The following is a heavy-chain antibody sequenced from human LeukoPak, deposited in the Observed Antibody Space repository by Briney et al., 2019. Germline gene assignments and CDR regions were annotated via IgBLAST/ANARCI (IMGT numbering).Heavy chain of an antibody. CDR1: GFTFSTYG. V-gene: IGHV3-33*01. CDR2: IWYDGSNK. D-gene: IGHD1-14*01. J-gene: IGHJ6*02. CDR3: ARGDRAGFSNYGMDV. Sequence: GGSLRLSCEASGFTFSTYGMHWVRQAPGKGLEGVAVIWYDGSNKNYADSVKGRFTISRDNSKNTLYLQMNSLRAEDTAVYYCARGDRAGFSNYGMDVWGQGTTVTVSS.